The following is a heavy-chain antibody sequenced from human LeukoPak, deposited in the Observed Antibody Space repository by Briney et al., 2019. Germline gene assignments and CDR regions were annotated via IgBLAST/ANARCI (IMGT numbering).Heavy chain of an antibody. CDR2: IYSGGST. CDR3: ARETYYYDSSAPNGDAFDI. J-gene: IGHJ3*02. V-gene: IGHV3-66*01. CDR1: GFTVSSNY. Sequence: GGSLRLSCAASGFTVSSNYMSWVRQAPGKGLEWVSVIYSGGSTYYADSVKGRFTISRDNSKNTLYLQMNSLRAEDTAVYYCARETYYYDSSAPNGDAFDIWGQGTMVTVSS. D-gene: IGHD3-22*01.